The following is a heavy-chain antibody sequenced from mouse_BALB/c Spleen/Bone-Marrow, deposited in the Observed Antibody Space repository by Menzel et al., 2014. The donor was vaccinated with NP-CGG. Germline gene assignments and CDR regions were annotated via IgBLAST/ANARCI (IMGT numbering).Heavy chain of an antibody. D-gene: IGHD1-1*01. Sequence: VQLQQSGGGLVQPGGSRKLSCAASGFTFSSFGMHWVRQAPEKGLEWVAYISSGSSTIYYADTVMGRFTISRDNPKNTLFLQMTSLRSEDTAMYYWARSGSSSGYFDYWGQGTTLTVSS. V-gene: IGHV5-17*02. CDR2: ISSGSSTI. J-gene: IGHJ2*01. CDR3: ARSGSSSGYFDY. CDR1: GFTFSSFG.